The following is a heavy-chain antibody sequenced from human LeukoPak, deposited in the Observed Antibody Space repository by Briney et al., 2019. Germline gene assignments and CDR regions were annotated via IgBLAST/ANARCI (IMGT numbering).Heavy chain of an antibody. CDR1: GGSVSTYF. Sequence: SETLSLTCSVSGGSVSTYFWTWIRQPAGKGLEWIGVIYTSGSTDYNPSLKSRVVMSADKSKNQFSLRLTSVTAADTAVYYCARSPSWQSAGWFDPWGQGTLVTVSS. V-gene: IGHV4-4*07. D-gene: IGHD5-12*01. J-gene: IGHJ5*02. CDR2: IYTSGST. CDR3: ARSPSWQSAGWFDP.